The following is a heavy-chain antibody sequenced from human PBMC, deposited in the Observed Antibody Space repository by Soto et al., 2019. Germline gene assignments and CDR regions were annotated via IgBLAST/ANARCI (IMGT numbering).Heavy chain of an antibody. Sequence: SSETLSLTCTVSGGSISSYYWSWIRQPPGKGLEWIGYIYYSGSTNYNPSLKSRVTISVDTSKNQFSLKLSSVTAADTAVYYCARHEGGYDFIFDYWGQGTLVTVSS. CDR3: ARHEGGYDFIFDY. CDR2: IYYSGST. D-gene: IGHD5-12*01. V-gene: IGHV4-59*08. CDR1: GGSISSYY. J-gene: IGHJ4*02.